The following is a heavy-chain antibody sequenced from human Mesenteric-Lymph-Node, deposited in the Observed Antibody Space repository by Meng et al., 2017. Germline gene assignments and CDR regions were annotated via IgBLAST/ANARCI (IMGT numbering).Heavy chain of an antibody. CDR1: GFSFTSHF. Sequence: GESLKISCAAAGFSFTSHFMHWVRQAPGKGLVWVSDISTDGTVTNYADSVKDRFTISRDNAKDTVYLQMNSLRVDDAAIYYCSNDRITHWGQGTLVTVSS. D-gene: IGHD3-10*01. CDR2: ISTDGTVT. J-gene: IGHJ1*01. CDR3: SNDRITH. V-gene: IGHV3-74*01.